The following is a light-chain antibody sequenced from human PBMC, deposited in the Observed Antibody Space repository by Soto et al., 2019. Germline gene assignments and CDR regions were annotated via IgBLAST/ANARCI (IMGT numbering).Light chain of an antibody. CDR3: QQSNSYPYT. Sequence: DIQMTQSPSTLSASVGDRITITCRASQSVSSWLAWYQQKPGKAPKLLIYDASSLEGGVPSRFSGSGSGTEFTLTINSLQPDDFATYYCQQSNSYPYTFGQGTKLEIK. CDR1: QSVSSW. CDR2: DAS. V-gene: IGKV1-5*01. J-gene: IGKJ2*01.